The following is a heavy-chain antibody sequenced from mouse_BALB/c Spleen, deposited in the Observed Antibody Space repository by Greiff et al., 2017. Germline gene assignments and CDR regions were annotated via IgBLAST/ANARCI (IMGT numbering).Heavy chain of an antibody. Sequence: EVKLVESGGGLVKPGGSLKLSCAASGFTFSSYTMSWVRQTPEKRLEWVATISSGGSYTYYPDSVKGRFTISRDNAKNTLYLQMSSLKSEDTAMYYCTRDDGYFDYWGQGTTLTVSS. CDR1: GFTFSSYT. V-gene: IGHV5-6-4*01. CDR3: TRDDGYFDY. D-gene: IGHD2-3*01. J-gene: IGHJ2*01. CDR2: ISSGGSYT.